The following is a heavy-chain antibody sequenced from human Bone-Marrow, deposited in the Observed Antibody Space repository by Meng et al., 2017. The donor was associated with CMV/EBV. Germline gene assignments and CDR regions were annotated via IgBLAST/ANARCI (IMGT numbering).Heavy chain of an antibody. Sequence: GESLKISCTASGFTFGDYAMSWVRQAPGKGLEWVGCIRSKAYGGTTEYAASVKGRFTISRDDSKSIAYLQMNSLKTEDTAVYYCTRDGDFWSGYLLGGMDVWGQGTTVTVSS. CDR3: TRDGDFWSGYLLGGMDV. J-gene: IGHJ6*02. D-gene: IGHD3-3*01. CDR2: IRSKAYGGTT. V-gene: IGHV3-49*04. CDR1: GFTFGDYA.